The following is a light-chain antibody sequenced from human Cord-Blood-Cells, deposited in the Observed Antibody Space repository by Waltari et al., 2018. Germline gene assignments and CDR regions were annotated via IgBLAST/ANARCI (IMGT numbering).Light chain of an antibody. CDR3: AAGDDSLRGV. J-gene: IGLJ3*02. V-gene: IGLV1-47*01. CDR2: RNN. CDR1: SSNIGSNY. Sequence: QSVLTQPPSASGTPGQRVTISCSGSSSNIGSNYVYWYQQLPGTAPKHLIYRNNQRPSGVPDRFSGSKSGTSASLAISGLRSEDEADYYCAAGDDSLRGVFGGGTKLTVL.